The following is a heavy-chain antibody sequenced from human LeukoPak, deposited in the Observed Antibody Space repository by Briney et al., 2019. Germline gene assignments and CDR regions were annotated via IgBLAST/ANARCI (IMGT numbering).Heavy chain of an antibody. D-gene: IGHD4-23*01. CDR2: ISPYSGNT. V-gene: IGHV1-18*01. J-gene: IGHJ3*02. Sequence: ASVKVSCKASGYTFSTYGISWVRQAPGQGLEWMGWISPYSGNTNYAQKFQGRVTMATDTSTSTAYVEVRSLRSDDTAVYYCARVGSGNSRNTDAFDIWGQGTMVTVSS. CDR1: GYTFSTYG. CDR3: ARVGSGNSRNTDAFDI.